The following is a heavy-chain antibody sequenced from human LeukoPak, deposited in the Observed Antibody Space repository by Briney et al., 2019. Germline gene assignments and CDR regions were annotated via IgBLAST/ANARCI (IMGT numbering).Heavy chain of an antibody. CDR2: IYYSGTT. Sequence: SETLSLTCTVSGGSIRGYYWSWIRQPPGKGLEWIGYIYYSGTTTYNPSLKSRITISVDTSKNQFSLKLSSVTAADTAVYYCARVGSIAAAGTPDYWGQGTLVTVSS. D-gene: IGHD6-13*01. CDR3: ARVGSIAAAGTPDY. V-gene: IGHV4-59*01. J-gene: IGHJ4*02. CDR1: GGSIRGYY.